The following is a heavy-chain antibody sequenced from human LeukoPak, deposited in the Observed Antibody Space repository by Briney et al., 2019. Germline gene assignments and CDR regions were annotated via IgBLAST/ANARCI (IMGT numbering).Heavy chain of an antibody. Sequence: KTGGSLRLSCAASGFTFSDYYMSWVRQAPGKGLEWVSFISGSASTIYYADSVKGRFTISRDNAKKSFYLQMNSLRAEDTAVYYCAKESKGSESSFDLWGQGTMVTVSS. D-gene: IGHD3-10*01. CDR2: ISGSASTI. J-gene: IGHJ3*01. CDR1: GFTFSDYY. V-gene: IGHV3-11*04. CDR3: AKESKGSESSFDL.